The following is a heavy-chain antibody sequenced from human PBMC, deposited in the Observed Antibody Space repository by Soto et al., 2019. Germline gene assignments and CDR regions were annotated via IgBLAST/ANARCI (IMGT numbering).Heavy chain of an antibody. CDR1: GYMFTRSA. J-gene: IGHJ4*01. D-gene: IGHD6-19*01. V-gene: IGHV1-3*01. CDR2: SSGDSGNT. CDR3: VRDGVAAGNINFDY. Sequence: ASVKVSCKTSGYMFTRSAMHWVRQAPGQRLEWMGWSSGDSGNTKYSPKLQDRVTITRDTSASTAYMELSSLTSEDTALYYCVRDGVAAGNINFDYWGQGTLVTVSS.